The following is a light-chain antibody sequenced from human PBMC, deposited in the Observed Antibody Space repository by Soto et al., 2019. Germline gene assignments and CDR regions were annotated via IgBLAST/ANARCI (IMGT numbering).Light chain of an antibody. CDR2: WAY. V-gene: IGKV4-1*01. CDR3: QQYYSTPRT. Sequence: DIVMTQSPDSLAVSLGERATINCESSQSVLYSSNNKNYLAWYQQKPGQPPKLLIYWAYTRESGVPDRFSGSGSGTDFTLTISSLQAEDVAVYYCQQYYSTPRTFGQGTKVEIE. CDR1: QSVLYSSNNKNY. J-gene: IGKJ1*01.